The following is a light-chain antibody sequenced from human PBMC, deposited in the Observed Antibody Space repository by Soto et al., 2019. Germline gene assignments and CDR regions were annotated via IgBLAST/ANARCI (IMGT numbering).Light chain of an antibody. CDR1: TSDIGTYSY. V-gene: IGLV2-14*01. J-gene: IGLJ1*01. CDR2: EVS. Sequence: QSALTQPASVSGSPGQSITISCTGTTSDIGTYSYVSWYQQHAGKAPKLIIYEVSHRPSGVSNRFSGSKSGNTASLTISGLQAEDEADYFCSSYSISTAYLFGTGTKV. CDR3: SSYSISTAYL.